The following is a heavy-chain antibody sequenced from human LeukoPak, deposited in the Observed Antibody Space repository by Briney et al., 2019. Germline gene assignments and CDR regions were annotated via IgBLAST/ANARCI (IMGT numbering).Heavy chain of an antibody. CDR1: GFTFDDYA. Sequence: GGSLRLSCAASGFTFDDYAMPWVRQAPGKGLEWVSGISWNSGSIGYADSVKGRFTISRDNAKNSLYLQMNSLRAEDTALYYCAKETGPYYDFWSGYGLPKKNYYYYYGMDVWGQGTTVTVSS. CDR2: ISWNSGSI. J-gene: IGHJ6*02. CDR3: AKETGPYYDFWSGYGLPKKNYYYYYGMDV. D-gene: IGHD3-3*01. V-gene: IGHV3-9*01.